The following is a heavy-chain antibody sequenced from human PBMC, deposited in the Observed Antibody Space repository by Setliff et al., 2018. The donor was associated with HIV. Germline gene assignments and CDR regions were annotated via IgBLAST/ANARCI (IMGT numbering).Heavy chain of an antibody. Sequence: SETLSLTCTVSGYSISSGYYWAWIRQPPGKGLEWVASIYFSGTPYYNPSLKNRVTISVDTSKNQFSLKLSSVTAADTAVYYCARRGMWSYETGGNPTATFDYWGQGVLVTVSS. CDR3: ARRGMWSYETGGNPTATFDY. CDR2: IYFSGTP. D-gene: IGHD2-8*02. CDR1: GYSISSGYY. J-gene: IGHJ4*02. V-gene: IGHV4-38-2*02.